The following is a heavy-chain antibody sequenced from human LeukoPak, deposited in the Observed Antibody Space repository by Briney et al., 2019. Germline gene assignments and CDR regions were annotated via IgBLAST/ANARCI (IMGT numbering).Heavy chain of an antibody. CDR2: MNPNSGNT. CDR1: GYTFTSYD. V-gene: IGHV1-8*01. Sequence: ASVKVSCKASGYTFTSYDINWVRQATGQGLEWMGWMNPNSGNTGYAQKFQGRGTMTRNTSISTAYMELSSLRSEDTAVYYCARRDVVVPAAMVTFDPWGQGTLVTVSS. J-gene: IGHJ5*02. D-gene: IGHD2-2*01. CDR3: ARRDVVVPAAMVTFDP.